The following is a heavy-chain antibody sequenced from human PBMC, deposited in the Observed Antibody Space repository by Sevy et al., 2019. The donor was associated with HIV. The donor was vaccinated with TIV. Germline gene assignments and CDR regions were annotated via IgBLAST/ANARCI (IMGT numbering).Heavy chain of an antibody. CDR2: IYHSGST. D-gene: IGHD3-22*01. V-gene: IGHV4-30-2*01. CDR1: GGSISSGGYS. Sequence: LSLTCAVSGGSISSGGYSWSWIRQPPGKGLEWIGYIYHSGSTSYNPSLKSRVTISVDRSKNQFSLKLSSVTAADTAVYYCASYYYDSSGYYNNWFDPWGQGTLVTVSS. CDR3: ASYYYDSSGYYNNWFDP. J-gene: IGHJ5*02.